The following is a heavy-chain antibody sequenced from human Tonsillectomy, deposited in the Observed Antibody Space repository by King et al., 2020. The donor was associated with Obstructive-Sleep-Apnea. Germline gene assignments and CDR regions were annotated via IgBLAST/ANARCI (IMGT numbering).Heavy chain of an antibody. CDR2: ISTSSSYI. CDR1: GFTFSDYT. CDR3: AARDSSGYYN. V-gene: IGHV3-21*01. Sequence: VQLVESGGGLVKPGGSLRLSCIASGFTFSDYTMNWVRQAPGKGLEWVSSISTSSSYINYADSVRGRFTISRDNAKNSMYLQMDSLTAEDTAVYYCAARDSSGYYNWGQGTLVTVSS. J-gene: IGHJ4*02. D-gene: IGHD6-19*01.